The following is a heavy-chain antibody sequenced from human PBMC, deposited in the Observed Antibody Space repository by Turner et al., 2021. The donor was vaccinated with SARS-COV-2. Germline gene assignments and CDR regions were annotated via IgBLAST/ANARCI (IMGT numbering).Heavy chain of an antibody. CDR3: ARHWEVAAAAYLARFDP. V-gene: IGHV4-39*01. CDR2: INYSGSA. Sequence: QLQLQESGQGLVKPSETRSLTCTVSGGSISSSSYYWGWLRPPPGTGLAWIGRINYSGSAYNNPSLKSRVTISVDTSKNQFSLKLTSVTAADTAVYFCARHWEVAAAAYLARFDPWGQGTLVTVSS. D-gene: IGHD6-25*01. J-gene: IGHJ5*02. CDR1: GGSISSSSYY.